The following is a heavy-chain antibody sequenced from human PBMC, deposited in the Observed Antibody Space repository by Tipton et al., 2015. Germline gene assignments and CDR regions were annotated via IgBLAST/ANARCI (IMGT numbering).Heavy chain of an antibody. Sequence: TLSLTCTVSGDSISRSNYYWGWIRQPPGMGLEWIGSIYYSGSTYYNPSLKSRVTISVDTSKNQFSLKLSSVTAADTAVYYCARHRPYSSSGADYFDYWGQGTLVTVSS. CDR3: ARHRPYSSSGADYFDY. CDR2: IYYSGST. D-gene: IGHD6-6*01. CDR1: GDSISRSNYY. J-gene: IGHJ4*02. V-gene: IGHV4-39*01.